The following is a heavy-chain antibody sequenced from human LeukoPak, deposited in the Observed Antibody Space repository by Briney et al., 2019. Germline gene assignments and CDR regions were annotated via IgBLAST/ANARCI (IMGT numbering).Heavy chain of an antibody. CDR2: AFYSGTT. V-gene: IGHV4-59*11. CDR1: GGSMTSHY. D-gene: IGHD1-14*01. CDR3: ARTPGNTLDY. J-gene: IGHJ4*02. Sequence: SSETLSLTCSVSGGSMTSHYCTWIRQPPGKGLEWIGYAFYSGTTNYNPSLKSRVTISVDTSKKQFSLKLNSVTAADTAVYYCARTPGNTLDYWGQGTLVSVSS.